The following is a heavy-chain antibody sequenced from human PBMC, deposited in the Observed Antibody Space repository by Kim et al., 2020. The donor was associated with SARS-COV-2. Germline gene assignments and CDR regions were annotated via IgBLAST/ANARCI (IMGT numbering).Heavy chain of an antibody. V-gene: IGHV3-11*06. J-gene: IGHJ4*02. CDR3: ARDALPYRRSDY. Sequence: ADSVQGRFTVSTDNAKKPLGLKMQSMRTEDTAVYYCARDALPYRRSDYWGQGTLVTVSS. D-gene: IGHD3-16*01.